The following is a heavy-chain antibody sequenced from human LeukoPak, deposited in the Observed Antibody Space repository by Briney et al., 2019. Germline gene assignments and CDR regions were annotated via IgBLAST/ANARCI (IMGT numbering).Heavy chain of an antibody. V-gene: IGHV3-23*01. CDR2: ISGSGGST. CDR3: AKGSGANPRKDAFDI. CDR1: GYTFSSYA. Sequence: PGGSLRLSCAASGYTFSSYAMSWVRQAPGKGLEWVSAISGSGGSTYYADSVKGRFTISRDNSKNTLYLQTNSLRAEDTAVYYCAKGSGANPRKDAFDIWGQGTMVTVSS. D-gene: IGHD3-10*01. J-gene: IGHJ3*02.